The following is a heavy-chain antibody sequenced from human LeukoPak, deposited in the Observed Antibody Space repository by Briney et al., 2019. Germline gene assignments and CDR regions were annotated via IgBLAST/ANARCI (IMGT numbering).Heavy chain of an antibody. CDR2: ISSSSSTI. J-gene: IGHJ6*02. CDR1: GFTFSSYS. V-gene: IGHV3-48*02. D-gene: IGHD5-18*01. Sequence: GGSLRLSCAASGFTFSSYSMTWVRQAPGKGLEWVSYISSSSSTIYYADSVKGRFTISRDNAKNSLYLQMNSLRDEDTAVYYCARDFSEYSYGYDYYYYGMDVWGQGTTVTVSS. CDR3: ARDFSEYSYGYDYYYYGMDV.